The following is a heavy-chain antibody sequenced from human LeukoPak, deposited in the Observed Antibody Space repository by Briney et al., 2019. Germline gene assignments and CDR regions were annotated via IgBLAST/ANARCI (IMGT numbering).Heavy chain of an antibody. CDR2: ISYDGSNP. Sequence: GGSLRLSCTASGFTFSSSVMHWVRQAPGRGLEWVVVISYDGSNPYYPDSVKGRFTIPRDNSKSMLYLQINSLRAEDTAVYYCATDFRGYPMTDWFDPWGQGTLVTVSS. CDR1: GFTFSSSV. V-gene: IGHV3-30-3*01. CDR3: ATDFRGYPMTDWFDP. D-gene: IGHD3-22*01. J-gene: IGHJ5*02.